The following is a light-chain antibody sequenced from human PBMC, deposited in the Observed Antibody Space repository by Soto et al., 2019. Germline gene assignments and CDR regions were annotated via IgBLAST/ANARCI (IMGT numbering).Light chain of an antibody. CDR2: EVN. V-gene: IGLV2-14*01. CDR3: SSYTSSVAHV. CDR1: SSDIGAYDY. J-gene: IGLJ1*01. Sequence: QSALTQPASLSGSPGQSITISCTGTSSDIGAYDYVSWFQQHPGKAPKLMISEVNNRPSGVSNRFSGSKSGNTAYLTISGLQAEDEADYYCSSYTSSVAHVFGTGTKVTVL.